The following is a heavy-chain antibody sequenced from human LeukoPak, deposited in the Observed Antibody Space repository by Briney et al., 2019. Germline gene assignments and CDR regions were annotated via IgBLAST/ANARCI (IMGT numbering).Heavy chain of an antibody. Sequence: GGSLRLFCAASGFTFRTYAMSWVRQAPGKGLEWVSAISGNGRNTYYADSVKGRFTISRDNSKNTLYLQMNSLRVEDTAVYYCARDSPRPPTYYYDSSDFWGQGTLVTVSS. J-gene: IGHJ4*02. D-gene: IGHD3-22*01. CDR3: ARDSPRPPTYYYDSSDF. CDR1: GFTFRTYA. CDR2: ISGNGRNT. V-gene: IGHV3-23*01.